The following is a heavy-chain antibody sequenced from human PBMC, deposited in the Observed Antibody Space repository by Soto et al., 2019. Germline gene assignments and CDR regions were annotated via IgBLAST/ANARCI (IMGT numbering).Heavy chain of an antibody. CDR3: ARLTYGGYYFDY. CDR2: IYPGDSDT. Sequence: GESLKISCKASGYSFTTYWSGWVRQMAGKGLEWMGIIYPGDSDTRYSPSFQGQVTISADKSITTAYLQWSSLKASDTAMYYCARLTYGGYYFDYWGQGALVTVSS. D-gene: IGHD4-17*01. V-gene: IGHV5-51*01. J-gene: IGHJ4*02. CDR1: GYSFTTYW.